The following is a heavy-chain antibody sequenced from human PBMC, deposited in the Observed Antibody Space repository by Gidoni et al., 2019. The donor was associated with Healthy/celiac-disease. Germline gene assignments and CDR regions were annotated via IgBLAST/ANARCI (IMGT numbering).Heavy chain of an antibody. J-gene: IGHJ6*02. V-gene: IGHV1-46*01. CDR2: INHSGGST. CDR1: GYTFTSYY. CDR3: ARTPFEGYGDYEAYYYYDGMDV. Sequence: QVQLVQSGADVNKPGASVKVSCKASGYTFTSYYMHCVRQAPGQGLEWMGIINHSGGSTSYAQKVQGGVTMTRDTSTSTVYMELSSLRSEDTAVYYCARTPFEGYGDYEAYYYYDGMDVWGQGTTVTVSS. D-gene: IGHD4-17*01.